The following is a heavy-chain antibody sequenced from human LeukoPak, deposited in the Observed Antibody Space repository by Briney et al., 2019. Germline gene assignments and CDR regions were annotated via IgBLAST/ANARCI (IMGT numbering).Heavy chain of an antibody. CDR3: ARSYFYDSSKDC. J-gene: IGHJ4*02. Sequence: SETLSLTCTVSGYSISSGYYWGWIRQPPGKGLEWIGSIYHSGSTYYNPSLKSRVTISVDTSKNQFSLKLSSVTAADTAVFYCARSYFYDSSKDCWGQGILVTVSS. D-gene: IGHD3-22*01. CDR2: IYHSGST. CDR1: GYSISSGYY. V-gene: IGHV4-38-2*02.